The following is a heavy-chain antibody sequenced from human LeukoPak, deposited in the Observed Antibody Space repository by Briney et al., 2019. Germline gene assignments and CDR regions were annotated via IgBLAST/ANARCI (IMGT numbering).Heavy chain of an antibody. Sequence: GASLKISCVGSGLTFAKYAMSWVREAPGKGLEWASVISGSGNVTYYAESVKGRFTISRDNSKRTLYLQIDSLRADDTAIYYCAKDRAGANWGQGTLVLVSS. CDR1: GLTFAKYA. J-gene: IGHJ4*02. CDR2: ISGSGNVT. V-gene: IGHV3-23*01. CDR3: AKDRAGAN.